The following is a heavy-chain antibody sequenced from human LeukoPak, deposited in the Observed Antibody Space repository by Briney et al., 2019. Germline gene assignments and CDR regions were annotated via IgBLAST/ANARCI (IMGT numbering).Heavy chain of an antibody. D-gene: IGHD5-12*01. J-gene: IGHJ4*02. Sequence: GGSLRLSCAASGFTFSSYAMSWVRQAPGKGLEWVSAISGSGGSTYYADSAKGRFTISRDNSKNTLYLQMNSLRAEETAVYYCAKAYSGYPDAAEFDYWGQGTLVTVSS. CDR2: ISGSGGST. CDR1: GFTFSSYA. CDR3: AKAYSGYPDAAEFDY. V-gene: IGHV3-23*01.